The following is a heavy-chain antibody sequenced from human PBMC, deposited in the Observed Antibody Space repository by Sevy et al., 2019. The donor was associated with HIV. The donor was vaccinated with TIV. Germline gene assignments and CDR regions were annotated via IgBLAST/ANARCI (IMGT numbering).Heavy chain of an antibody. D-gene: IGHD2-2*02. CDR3: ARLRWDLVVVPGATPGCYFDS. J-gene: IGHJ4*02. V-gene: IGHV4-59*08. CDR1: GDSINTYY. Sequence: SETLSLTCTVSGDSINTYYWSWIRQPPGKGLEWIGYVSHSGNTNYNPSLKSRFSMSGDTSTNQFSLKVKSVTAADTAVYYCARLRWDLVVVPGATPGCYFDSWGQGTLVTVSS. CDR2: VSHSGNT.